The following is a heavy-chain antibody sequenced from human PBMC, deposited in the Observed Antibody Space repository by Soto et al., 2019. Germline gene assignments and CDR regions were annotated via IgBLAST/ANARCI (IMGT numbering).Heavy chain of an antibody. CDR2: INPTTGGT. CDR3: ARYASTFSLFGDRIPKNFYFDH. Sequence: QEQLVQSGAEVKKPGASVKVSCKASGYTFTTYYIHWVRQAPGQGLDWMGWINPTTGGTTFTQKCQGRLTMTRHTSLSTAYMQLNRLTSDDTAVYYCARYASTFSLFGDRIPKNFYFDHWGRGTLVTVSS. CDR1: GYTFTTYY. V-gene: IGHV1-2*02. J-gene: IGHJ2*01. D-gene: IGHD3-10*01.